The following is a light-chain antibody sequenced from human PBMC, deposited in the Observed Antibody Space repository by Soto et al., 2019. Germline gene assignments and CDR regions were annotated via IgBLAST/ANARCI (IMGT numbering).Light chain of an antibody. CDR3: ASWDDSLRGSVV. J-gene: IGLJ2*01. CDR2: GNS. Sequence: QAVVTQPPSVSGAPGQRVTFSCTGSSSNIGAGYDVHWYQQLPGTAPKLLIYGNSNRPSGVPDRFSGSKSGTSASLAISGLRSEDEAEYHCASWDDSLRGSVVFGGGTKLTVL. CDR1: SSNIGAGYD. V-gene: IGLV1-40*01.